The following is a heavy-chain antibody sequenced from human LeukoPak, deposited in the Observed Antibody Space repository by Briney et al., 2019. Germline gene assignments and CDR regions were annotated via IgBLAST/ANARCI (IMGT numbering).Heavy chain of an antibody. D-gene: IGHD5-18*01. CDR3: ARRDGGYSYGLTYYYYGMDV. J-gene: IGHJ6*02. CDR1: GFTFSSYA. CDR2: ISSSSSYI. V-gene: IGHV3-21*01. Sequence: KTGGSLRLSCAASGFTFSSYAMNWVRQAPGKGLEWVSSISSSSSYIYYADSVKGRFTISRDNAKNSLYLQMNSLRAEDTAVYYCARRDGGYSYGLTYYYYGMDVWGQGTTVTVSS.